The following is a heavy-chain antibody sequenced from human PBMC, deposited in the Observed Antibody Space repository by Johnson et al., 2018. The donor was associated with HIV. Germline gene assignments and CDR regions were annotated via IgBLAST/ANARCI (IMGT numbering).Heavy chain of an antibody. D-gene: IGHD3-16*01. Sequence: VQLVESGGGLVQPGGSLRLSCAASGFNVSSNYMSWVRQAPGKGLEWVSVIYSGGTTYYVDSVKGRFTISRDNSKNMLYLQMNSLRVEDTAVYYCANLIGGGIWGQGTMVTVSS. J-gene: IGHJ3*02. CDR1: GFNVSSNY. V-gene: IGHV3-66*01. CDR3: ANLIGGGI. CDR2: IYSGGTT.